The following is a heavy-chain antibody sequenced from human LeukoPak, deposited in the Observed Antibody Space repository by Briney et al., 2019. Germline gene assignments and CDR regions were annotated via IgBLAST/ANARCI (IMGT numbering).Heavy chain of an antibody. V-gene: IGHV3-23*01. J-gene: IGHJ4*02. D-gene: IGHD5-12*01. CDR3: AKETGYSGYDYGDY. Sequence: GWSLRLSCAASGLSFSRYAMSWVRQAPGKGLEWVSGISGSGGSTYYADSVKGRFTISRDNSKNTLYLQMNSLRAEDTAVYYCAKETGYSGYDYGDYWGQGTLVTVSS. CDR2: ISGSGGST. CDR1: GLSFSRYA.